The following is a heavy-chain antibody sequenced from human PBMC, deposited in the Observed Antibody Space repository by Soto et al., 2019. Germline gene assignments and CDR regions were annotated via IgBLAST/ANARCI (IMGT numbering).Heavy chain of an antibody. V-gene: IGHV1-2*02. CDR3: ARVPIAARPLLVDY. CDR2: VNPNSGGT. J-gene: IGHJ4*02. D-gene: IGHD6-6*01. CDR1: GYTFTGYY. Sequence: ASVKVSCKASGYTFTGYYMHWVRQAPGQGLEWMGWVNPNSGGTNYAQKFQGRVTMTRDTSISTAYMELSRLRSDDTAVYYCARVPIAARPLLVDYWGQGTLVTRLL.